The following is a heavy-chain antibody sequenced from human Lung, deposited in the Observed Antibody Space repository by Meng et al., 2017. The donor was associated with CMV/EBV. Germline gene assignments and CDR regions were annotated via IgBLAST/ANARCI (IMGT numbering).Heavy chain of an antibody. Sequence: QGPLTGSGPGLVSPSRPLALTSPVSGGSIGRGGSYWSWIRQHPGKCREWFGYIHYSGSTYYNPSLRSRLTISVDTSKNQFSLKLSSVTAADTAVYYCARASYGSGSPLGESWFDPWGQGTLVTVSS. D-gene: IGHD3-10*01. J-gene: IGHJ5*02. CDR1: GGSIGRGGSY. CDR2: IHYSGST. CDR3: ARASYGSGSPLGESWFDP. V-gene: IGHV4-31*03.